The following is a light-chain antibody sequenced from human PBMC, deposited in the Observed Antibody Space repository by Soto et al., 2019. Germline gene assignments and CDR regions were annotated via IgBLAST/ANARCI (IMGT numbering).Light chain of an antibody. CDR2: AAT. Sequence: DVQITQSPSSLSASVGDRVTITCRASQVINRYLNWYQQKPGKAPKLLIYAATSLESGVPSRFSGSGSGTEFRLTISTMQPDDFATYYCQQYDSFSVTFGQGTRLEIK. CDR1: QVINRY. V-gene: IGKV1-39*01. CDR3: QQYDSFSVT. J-gene: IGKJ5*01.